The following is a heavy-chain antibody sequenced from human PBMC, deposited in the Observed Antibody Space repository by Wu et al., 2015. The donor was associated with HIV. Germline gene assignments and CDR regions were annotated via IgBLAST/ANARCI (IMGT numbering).Heavy chain of an antibody. CDR3: ATPRSPGFSSAWPTYFDY. J-gene: IGHJ4*02. V-gene: IGHV1-69*05. Sequence: QVQLVQSGAEVKKPGSSVKISCKASGNTFNAINWVRQAPGQGLEWMGGIIPLFGTRDYAQVFQGRLTITTDESTSTAYTTLTSLTSEDTAVYYCATPRSPGFSSAWPTYFDYWGQGTLITVST. D-gene: IGHD6-19*01. CDR1: GNTFNA. CDR2: IIPLFGTR.